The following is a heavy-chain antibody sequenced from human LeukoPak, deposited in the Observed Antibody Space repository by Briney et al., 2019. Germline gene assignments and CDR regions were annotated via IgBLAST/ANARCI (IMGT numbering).Heavy chain of an antibody. CDR3: AKDWQSYAIDY. J-gene: IGHJ4*02. V-gene: IGHV3-30*18. CDR1: GFTFSSYG. Sequence: GGSLRLSCAASGFTFSSYGMHWVRQAPGKGREWVAVISYDGSNKYYADSVKGRFTISRDNSKNTLCLQMNSLRAEDTAVYYCAKDWQSYAIDYWGQGTLVTVSS. D-gene: IGHD2-2*01. CDR2: ISYDGSNK.